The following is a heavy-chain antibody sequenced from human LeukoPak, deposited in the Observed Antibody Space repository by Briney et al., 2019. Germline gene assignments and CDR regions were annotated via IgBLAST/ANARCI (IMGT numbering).Heavy chain of an antibody. CDR3: ARHDGSSSLGLFDY. J-gene: IGHJ4*02. V-gene: IGHV1-69*13. Sequence: SVKVSCKASGGTFISYAISWVRQAPGQGLEWMGGIIPIFGTANYAQKFQGRVTITADESTSTAYMELSSLRSEDTAVYYCARHDGSSSLGLFDYWGQGTLVTVSS. CDR2: IIPIFGTA. D-gene: IGHD6-6*01. CDR1: GGTFISYA.